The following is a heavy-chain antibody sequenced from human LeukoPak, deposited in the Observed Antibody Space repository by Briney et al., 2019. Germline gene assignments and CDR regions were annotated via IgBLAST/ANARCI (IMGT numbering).Heavy chain of an antibody. CDR1: GYTFTGYY. CDR2: INPNSGGT. J-gene: IGHJ5*02. Sequence: ASVKVSCKASGYTFTGYYMHWVRQATGQGLEWMGWINPNSGGTNYAQKFQGRVTMTRDTSISTAYMELSRLRSDDTAVYYCARAPHTAGINWFDPWGQGTLVTVSS. D-gene: IGHD2-21*02. V-gene: IGHV1-2*02. CDR3: ARAPHTAGINWFDP.